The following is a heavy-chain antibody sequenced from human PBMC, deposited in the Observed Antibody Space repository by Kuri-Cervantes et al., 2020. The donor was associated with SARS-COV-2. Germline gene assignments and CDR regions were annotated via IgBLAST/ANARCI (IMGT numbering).Heavy chain of an antibody. CDR3: ARATKVVPAAITTRGGMDV. CDR1: GGTFSGYY. D-gene: IGHD2-2*01. J-gene: IGHJ6*02. V-gene: IGHV4-34*01. Sequence: SETLSLTCAVYGGTFSGYYWSWIRQPPGKGLEWIGEINHSGSTNYNPSLKSRVTISVDTSKNPFSLKLSSVTAADTAAYYCARATKVVPAAITTRGGMDVWGQGTTVTVSS. CDR2: INHSGST.